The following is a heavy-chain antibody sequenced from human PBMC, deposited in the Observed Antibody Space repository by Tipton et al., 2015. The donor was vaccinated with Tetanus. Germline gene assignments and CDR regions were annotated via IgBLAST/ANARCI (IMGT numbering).Heavy chain of an antibody. CDR3: VRDFGDARTDY. J-gene: IGHJ4*02. V-gene: IGHV4-30-4*01. CDR2: MYHSGQA. CDR1: GGSISSTDYY. Sequence: LRLSCSVSGGSISSTDYYWSWIRQSPGKGLEWIGYMYHSGQAYYNSSPKSRVVILVDTSKTQFSLTLTSVTAADTAIYYCVRDFGDARTDYWGQRTLVTVSS. D-gene: IGHD4-17*01.